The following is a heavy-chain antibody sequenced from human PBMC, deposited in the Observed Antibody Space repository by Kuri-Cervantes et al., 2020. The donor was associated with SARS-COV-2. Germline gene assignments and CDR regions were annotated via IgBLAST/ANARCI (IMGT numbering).Heavy chain of an antibody. CDR2: INPSGGST. CDR3: AAAYPKDCLSTSCSPDFDY. J-gene: IGHJ4*02. Sequence: ASVKVSCKASGYTFTSYYMHWVRQAPGQGLEWMGIINPSGGSTSYAQKFQERVTITRDMSTSTAYMDLSSLRSEDTAVYYCAAAYPKDCLSTSCSPDFDYWGQGTLVTVSS. D-gene: IGHD2-2*01. CDR1: GYTFTSYY. V-gene: IGHV1-46*01.